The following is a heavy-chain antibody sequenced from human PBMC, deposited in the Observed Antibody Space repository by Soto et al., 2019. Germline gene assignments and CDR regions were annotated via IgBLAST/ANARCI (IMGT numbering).Heavy chain of an antibody. CDR3: ARLDSRSGQQPPSYYGMDV. CDR1: GGSISSSSYY. J-gene: IGHJ6*02. V-gene: IGHV4-39*01. D-gene: IGHD6-13*01. CDR2: IYYSGST. Sequence: SETLSLTCTVSGGSISSSSYYWGWIRQPPGKGLEWIGSIYYSGSTYYNPSLKSRVTISVDTSKNQFSLKLSSVTAADTAVYYCARLDSRSGQQPPSYYGMDVWGQGTTVTVSS.